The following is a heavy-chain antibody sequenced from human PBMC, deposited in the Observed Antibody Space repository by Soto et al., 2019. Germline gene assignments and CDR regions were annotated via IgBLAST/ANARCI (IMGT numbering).Heavy chain of an antibody. V-gene: IGHV3-30*18. J-gene: IGHJ4*02. CDR1: LFIFSNYD. CDR2: ISYDGSNK. Sequence: SLXLSFSASLFIFSNYDMHFCREAPGKGLEWVAVISYDGSNKKYADSAKGRFTISRDNTMNTLYLQMNRLRGEDTAVYNCAKDSDRGSEIEQFEKWGQGTLV. D-gene: IGHD1-26*01. CDR3: AKDSDRGSEIEQFEK.